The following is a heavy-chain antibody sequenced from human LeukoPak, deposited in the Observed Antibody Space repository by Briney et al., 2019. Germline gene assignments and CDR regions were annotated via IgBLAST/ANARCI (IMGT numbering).Heavy chain of an antibody. J-gene: IGHJ5*02. CDR1: GYSISSGYY. CDR3: ARIKGWCSSTSCYAANWFDP. D-gene: IGHD2-2*01. CDR2: IYHSGST. V-gene: IGHV4-38-2*02. Sequence: SETLSLTCTVSGYSISSGYYWGWIRQPPGKGLEWIGSIYHSGSTYYNPSLKSRVTISVDTSKNQFSLKLSSVTAADTAVYYCARIKGWCSSTSCYAANWFDPWGQGTRVTVSS.